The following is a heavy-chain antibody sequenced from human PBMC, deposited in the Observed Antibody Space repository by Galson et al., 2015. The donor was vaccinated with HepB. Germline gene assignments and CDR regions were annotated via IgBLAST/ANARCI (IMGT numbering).Heavy chain of an antibody. Sequence: QSGAEVKKPGESLKISCMGSGFTFTSYWIGWVRQMPGKGLEWMGLISLSDSETRYSPSFQGQVTFTADKSISTAYLQWSSLKASDTAMYYCARCSYSGYDRVHFDYWGQGTLVTVSS. CDR2: ISLSDSET. CDR3: ARCSYSGYDRVHFDY. J-gene: IGHJ4*02. CDR1: GFTFTSYW. D-gene: IGHD5-12*01. V-gene: IGHV5-51*03.